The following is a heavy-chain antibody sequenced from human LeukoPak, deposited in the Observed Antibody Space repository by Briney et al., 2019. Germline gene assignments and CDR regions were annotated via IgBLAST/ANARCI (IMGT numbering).Heavy chain of an antibody. V-gene: IGHV1-18*01. Sequence: ASVKVSCKASGYTFTSYGISWVRQAPGQGLEWMGWISAYNGNTDYAQKLQGRVTMTTDTSTSTAYMELRSLRSDDTAVYYCARVALTIFGVAHSDYWGQGALVTVSS. CDR2: ISAYNGNT. CDR3: ARVALTIFGVAHSDY. J-gene: IGHJ4*02. D-gene: IGHD3-3*01. CDR1: GYTFTSYG.